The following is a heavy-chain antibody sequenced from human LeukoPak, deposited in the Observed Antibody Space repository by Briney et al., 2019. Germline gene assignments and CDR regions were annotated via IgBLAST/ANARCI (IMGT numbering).Heavy chain of an antibody. CDR2: INHSGST. CDR1: GGSFSGYY. V-gene: IGHV4-34*01. D-gene: IGHD2-2*01. Sequence: PSETLSLTCAVYGGSFSGYYWSWIRQPPGKGLEWIGEINHSGSTNYNPSLKSRVTISVDTSKNQFSLKLSSVTAADTAVYYCARGFFEQLLSRFRAFDIWGQGTMVTVSS. CDR3: ARGFFEQLLSRFRAFDI. J-gene: IGHJ3*02.